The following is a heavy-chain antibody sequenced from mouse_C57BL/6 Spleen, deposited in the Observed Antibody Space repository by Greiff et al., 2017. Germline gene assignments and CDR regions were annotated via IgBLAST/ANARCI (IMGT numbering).Heavy chain of an antibody. CDR1: GFSLTSYG. CDR3: ARDYCGFAY. Sequence: QVQLQQSGPGLVQPSQSLSITCTVSGFSLTSYGVHWVRQSPGKGLEWLGVIWSGGSTDYNAAFISRLSISKDNSKSQVFFKMNSLQADDTAIYYCARDYCGFAYWGQGTLVTVSA. CDR2: IWSGGST. J-gene: IGHJ3*01. D-gene: IGHD2-13*01. V-gene: IGHV2-2*01.